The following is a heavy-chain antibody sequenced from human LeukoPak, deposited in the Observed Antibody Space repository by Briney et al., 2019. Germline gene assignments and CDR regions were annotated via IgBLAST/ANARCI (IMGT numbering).Heavy chain of an antibody. Sequence: ESLSLTCAVYGGSFSGYYWSWIRQPPGKGLEWVGRIKSKTDGGTTDYAAPVKGRFTISRDDSKNTLYLQMNSLKTEDTAVYYCTTRRQDGWWGQGTLVTVSS. D-gene: IGHD2-15*01. CDR3: TTRRQDGW. CDR2: IKSKTDGGTT. J-gene: IGHJ4*02. CDR1: GGSFSGYY. V-gene: IGHV3-15*01.